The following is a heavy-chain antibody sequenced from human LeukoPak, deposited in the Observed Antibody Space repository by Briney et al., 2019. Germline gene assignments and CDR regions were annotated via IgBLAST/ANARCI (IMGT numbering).Heavy chain of an antibody. CDR2: VYYSGST. Sequence: SETLSLTCTVSGGSINGYYWSWIRQPPGKGLEWIGYVYYSGSTDYNPSLRSRVTISVDTFKNQFSLRLSSVTAADTAVYYCARHLHYGGKPFDYWGQGALVTVSS. CDR3: ARHLHYGGKPFDY. CDR1: GGSINGYY. D-gene: IGHD4-23*01. J-gene: IGHJ4*02. V-gene: IGHV4-59*08.